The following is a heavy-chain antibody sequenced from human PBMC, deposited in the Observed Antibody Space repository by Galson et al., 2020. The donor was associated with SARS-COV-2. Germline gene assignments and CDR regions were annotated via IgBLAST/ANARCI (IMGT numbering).Heavy chain of an antibody. J-gene: IGHJ4*02. V-gene: IGHV3-66*02. CDR1: GFAVGSNF. D-gene: IGHD3-10*01. CDR2: IQSSGDT. Sequence: QLGESLKITCAASGFAVGSNFMTWVRQAPGKGLAWVSAIQSSGDTYYGDSVQGRFTISRDNSKNTVYLEMNSLRTDDTAVYYCARSSMGRSYYDFWGQGTLVTVSS. CDR3: ARSSMGRSYYDF.